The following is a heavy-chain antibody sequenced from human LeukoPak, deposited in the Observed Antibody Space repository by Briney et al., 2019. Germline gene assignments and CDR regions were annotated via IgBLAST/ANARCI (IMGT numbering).Heavy chain of an antibody. CDR3: SRPVVPTTENAIDI. Sequence: GGSLRLSCAASGFTFSDHHMDWVRQAPGKGLEWVGRSRNKVNSYTTEYAASVEGRFTISRDDSKNSLYLQMNSLKTDDTAVYYCSRPVVPTTENAIDIWGQGTMVTVSS. V-gene: IGHV3-72*01. CDR1: GFTFSDHH. CDR2: SRNKVNSYTT. D-gene: IGHD2-2*01. J-gene: IGHJ3*02.